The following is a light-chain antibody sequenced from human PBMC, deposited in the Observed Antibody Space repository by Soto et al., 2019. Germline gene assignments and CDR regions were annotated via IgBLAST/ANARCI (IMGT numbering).Light chain of an antibody. V-gene: IGKV3D-15*01. CDR1: QTGSNSY. CDR3: QQYNNWPTT. CDR2: GVY. Sequence: TESPGTLYLSPGERATLSCRASQTGSNSYLAWYQHKSGQAPRLLIYGVYTRASGIPARFSGSGSGTEFTLTISSLQSEDFAVYYCQQYNNWPTTFGQRTKVDIK. J-gene: IGKJ1*01.